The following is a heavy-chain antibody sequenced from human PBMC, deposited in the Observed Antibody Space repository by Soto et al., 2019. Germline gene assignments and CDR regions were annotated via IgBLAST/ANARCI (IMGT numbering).Heavy chain of an antibody. J-gene: IGHJ3*02. Sequence: EVQLVESGGGLVQPGGSLRLSCAASGFTVSSNYMSWVRQAPGKGLEWVSVIYSGGSTYYADSVKGRFTISRDNSKNTLYLQMNSLRDEDMAVYYGASISGSMVRGVDDAFDIWGQGTMVTVSS. D-gene: IGHD3-10*01. CDR3: ASISGSMVRGVDDAFDI. V-gene: IGHV3-66*01. CDR1: GFTVSSNY. CDR2: IYSGGST.